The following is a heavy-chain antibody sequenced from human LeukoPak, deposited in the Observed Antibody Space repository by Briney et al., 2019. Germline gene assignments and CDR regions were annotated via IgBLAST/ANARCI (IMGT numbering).Heavy chain of an antibody. CDR2: ISSSSGTI. CDR1: GFTFSDYS. J-gene: IGHJ4*02. V-gene: IGHV3-48*04. Sequence: GGSLRLSCAASGFTFSDYSMNWVRQAPGKGLEWVSFISSSSGTIYYADSVKGRFTISRDNAENSLYLQMNSLRAEDTAVYYCARPLGHCSGGTCYFAYWGQGTLVTASS. D-gene: IGHD2-15*01. CDR3: ARPLGHCSGGTCYFAY.